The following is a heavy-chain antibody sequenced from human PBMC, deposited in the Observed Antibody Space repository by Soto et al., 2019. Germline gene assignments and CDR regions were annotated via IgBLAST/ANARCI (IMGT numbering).Heavy chain of an antibody. V-gene: IGHV1-69*01. CDR2: IIPIFGTA. CDR3: ASGARGIAVAGTDYYYGMDV. J-gene: IGHJ6*02. CDR1: GGTFSSYA. D-gene: IGHD6-19*01. Sequence: QVQLVQSGAELKKPGSSVKVSCKASGGTFSSYAISWVRQAPGQGLEWMGGIIPIFGTANYAQKFQGRVTITADESTSTAYMELSSLRSEDTAVYYCASGARGIAVAGTDYYYGMDVWGQGTTVTVSS.